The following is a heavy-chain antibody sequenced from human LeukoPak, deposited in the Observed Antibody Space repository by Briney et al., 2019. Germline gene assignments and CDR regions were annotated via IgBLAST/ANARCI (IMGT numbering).Heavy chain of an antibody. V-gene: IGHV1-46*01. D-gene: IGHD6-6*01. CDR3: ARARVAAYFDY. CDR1: GYTFTSYY. Sequence: GASVKVSCKASGYTFTSYYMHWVRQAPGQGLEWMGIINPSGGSTSYAQKFQGRVTMTRDTSTSAVYMELSSLRSEDTAVYYCARARVAAYFDYWGQGTLVTVSS. J-gene: IGHJ4*02. CDR2: INPSGGST.